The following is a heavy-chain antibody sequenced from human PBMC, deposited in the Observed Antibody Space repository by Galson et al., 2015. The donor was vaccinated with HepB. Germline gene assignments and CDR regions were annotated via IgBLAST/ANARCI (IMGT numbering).Heavy chain of an antibody. CDR1: GFTFSSYG. CDR3: AKLDSSGCS. D-gene: IGHD3-22*01. Sequence: SLRLSCAASGFTFSSYGMHWVRQAPGKGLEWVAVIWYDGRDQKYADSVRGRFTISRDNSRNTLYLQMSSLRVEDTALYYCAKLDSSGCSWGQGTLVTVSS. CDR2: IWYDGRDQ. J-gene: IGHJ4*02. V-gene: IGHV3-33*06.